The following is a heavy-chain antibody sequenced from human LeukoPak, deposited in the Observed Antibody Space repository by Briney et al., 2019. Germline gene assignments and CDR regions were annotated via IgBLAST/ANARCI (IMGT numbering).Heavy chain of an antibody. J-gene: IGHJ4*02. V-gene: IGHV1-69*05. CDR1: GGTFSNYA. D-gene: IGHD5-18*01. Sequence: GASVKVSCKASGGTFSNYAISWVRQAPGQGLEWMGRIIPIFGTANCAQKFQGGVTITTDESTSTAYMELSSLRSEDTAVYYCARDRWTAMVTWYFDYWGQGTLVTVSS. CDR3: ARDRWTAMVTWYFDY. CDR2: IIPIFGTA.